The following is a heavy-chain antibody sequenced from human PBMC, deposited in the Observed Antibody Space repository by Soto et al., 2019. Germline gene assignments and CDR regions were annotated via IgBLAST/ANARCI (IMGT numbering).Heavy chain of an antibody. D-gene: IGHD1-1*01. CDR2: IYYSGST. CDR1: GGSIISYY. J-gene: IGHJ4*02. Sequence: SETLSLTCTFSGGSIISYYWSWIRQPPGKGLEWIGYIYYSGSTNYNPSLKSRVTISVDTSKNQFSLKLTSVTAADTAIYYCARGHNFGYSTFNYWGQGTLVTVSS. V-gene: IGHV4-59*01. CDR3: ARGHNFGYSTFNY.